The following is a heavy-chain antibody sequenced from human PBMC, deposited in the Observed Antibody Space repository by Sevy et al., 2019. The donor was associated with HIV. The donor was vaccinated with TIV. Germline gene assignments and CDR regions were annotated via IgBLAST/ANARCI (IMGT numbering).Heavy chain of an antibody. CDR3: AKVSNFGVVIKAYYFDY. CDR1: GFTFSSYA. V-gene: IGHV3-23*01. CDR2: MSGSGGST. D-gene: IGHD3-3*01. J-gene: IGHJ4*02. Sequence: GGSLRLSCAASGFTFSSYAMSWVRQAPGKGLEWVSAMSGSGGSTYYADSVKGRFTISRDNSKNTLYLQMNSLRAEDTAVYYCAKVSNFGVVIKAYYFDYWGQGTLVTVSS.